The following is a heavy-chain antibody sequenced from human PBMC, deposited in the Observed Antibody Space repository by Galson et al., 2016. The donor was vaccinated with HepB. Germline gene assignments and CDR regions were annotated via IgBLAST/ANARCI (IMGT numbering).Heavy chain of an antibody. Sequence: SLRLSCAASGFTFSTYWMTWARQAPGKGLEWVANIKEDGAARYYVDSVKGRFTISRDNAQNSLSLQMNSLRVEDTAVYYCAKRALERLFDHWGQGTLVTVSS. V-gene: IGHV3-7*01. CDR1: GFTFSTYW. CDR2: IKEDGAAR. J-gene: IGHJ4*02. CDR3: AKRALERLFDH.